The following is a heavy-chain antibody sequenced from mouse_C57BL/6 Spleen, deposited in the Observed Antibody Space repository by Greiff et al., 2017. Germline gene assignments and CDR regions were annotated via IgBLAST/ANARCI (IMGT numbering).Heavy chain of an antibody. CDR2: ISGGGGNT. J-gene: IGHJ1*03. Sequence: VQLKESGGGLVKPGGSLKLSCAVSGFTFSSYTLSCFRQTPGKKLEWVATISGGGGNTYYPDSVKGRFTISRDNAKNPLYLQMSSLRSEATALYYCAGQGGYDGWGTGTTVTVAS. CDR3: AGQGGYDG. D-gene: IGHD2-2*01. V-gene: IGHV5-9*01. CDR1: GFTFSSYT.